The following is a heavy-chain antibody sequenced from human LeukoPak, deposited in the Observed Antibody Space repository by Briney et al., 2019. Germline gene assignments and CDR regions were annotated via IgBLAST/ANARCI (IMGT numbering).Heavy chain of an antibody. CDR3: ARDVPHNWFDT. J-gene: IGHJ5*02. CDR1: GFIFSNYA. Sequence: GGSLRLSCSASGFIFSNYAMHWVRQGPGKGLVWISRINSDGGGAIYADSVKGRFTVSRDNAKNTLYLQMNSLRAEDTAVYYCARDVPHNWFDTWGQGTLVTVSS. V-gene: IGHV3-74*01. CDR2: INSDGGGA.